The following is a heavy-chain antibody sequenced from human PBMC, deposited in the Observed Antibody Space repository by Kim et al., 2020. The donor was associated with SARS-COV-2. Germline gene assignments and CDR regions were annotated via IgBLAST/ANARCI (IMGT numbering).Heavy chain of an antibody. D-gene: IGHD3-16*02. Sequence: SGPTLVNPTQTLTLTCTFSGFSLSTSGMCVSWIRQPPGKALEWLARIDWDDDKYYSTSLKTRLTISKDTSKNQVVLTMTNMDPVDTATYYCALTPYDYVWGSYRRTLNNWFDPWGQGTLVTVSS. V-gene: IGHV2-70*11. CDR1: GFSLSTSGMC. CDR3: ALTPYDYVWGSYRRTLNNWFDP. J-gene: IGHJ5*02. CDR2: IDWDDDK.